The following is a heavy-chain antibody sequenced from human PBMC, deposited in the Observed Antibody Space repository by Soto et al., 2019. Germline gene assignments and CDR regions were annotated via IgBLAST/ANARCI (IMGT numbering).Heavy chain of an antibody. Sequence: QVQLVQSGAEVKKPGSSVKVSCKASGGTFSSYAISWVRQAPGQGLEWMGGIIPIFGSANYAQDFQGRVKTTAYTSTSTGYMQLCSLRSEDTAVYYCAREVVTTIPGYQYFDYWGQGTLVTVSS. CDR1: GGTFSSYA. J-gene: IGHJ4*02. CDR3: AREVVTTIPGYQYFDY. CDR2: IIPIFGSA. V-gene: IGHV1-69*06. D-gene: IGHD2-21*02.